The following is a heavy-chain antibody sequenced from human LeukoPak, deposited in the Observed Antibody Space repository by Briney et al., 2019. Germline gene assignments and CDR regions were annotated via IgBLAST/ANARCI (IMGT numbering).Heavy chain of an antibody. J-gene: IGHJ4*02. V-gene: IGHV3-30*18. Sequence: GGSLRLSCAASGFTFSSYGMHWVRQAPGKGLEWVAVISYDGSNKYYADSVKGRSTISRDNSKNTLYLQMNSLRAEDTAVYYCAKDGNYYDSSGYYSDYWGQGTLVTVSS. CDR1: GFTFSSYG. D-gene: IGHD3-22*01. CDR2: ISYDGSNK. CDR3: AKDGNYYDSSGYYSDY.